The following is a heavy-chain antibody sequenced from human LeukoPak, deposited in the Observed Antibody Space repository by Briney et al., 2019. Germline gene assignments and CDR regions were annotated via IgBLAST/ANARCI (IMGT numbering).Heavy chain of an antibody. J-gene: IGHJ5*02. Sequence: SSETLSLTCTVSGYSISSGYYWGWIRQPPGKGLEWIGTFHHRGSTFQNPSLKSRVTISVDTSKSQFSLNLSSVTATDTAVYYCARHLGYCSSNSCSNWFDPWGQGTLVTVSS. D-gene: IGHD2-2*01. CDR3: ARHLGYCSSNSCSNWFDP. V-gene: IGHV4-38-2*02. CDR1: GYSISSGYY. CDR2: FHHRGST.